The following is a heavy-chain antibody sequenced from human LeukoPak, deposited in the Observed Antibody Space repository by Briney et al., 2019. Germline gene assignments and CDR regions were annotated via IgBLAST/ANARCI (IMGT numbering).Heavy chain of an antibody. CDR1: GFTFSSYA. Sequence: GRSLRLSCAASGFTFSSYAMHWVRQAPGKGLEWVAVISYDGSNKYYADSVKGRFTISRDNSKNALYLQMNSLRAEDTAVYYCARDHYYDSSGYFTSWGQGTLVTVSS. CDR2: ISYDGSNK. J-gene: IGHJ4*02. V-gene: IGHV3-30-3*01. CDR3: ARDHYYDSSGYFTS. D-gene: IGHD3-22*01.